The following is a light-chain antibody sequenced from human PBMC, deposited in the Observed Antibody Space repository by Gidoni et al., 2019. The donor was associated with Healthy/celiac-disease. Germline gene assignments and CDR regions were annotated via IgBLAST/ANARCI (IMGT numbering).Light chain of an antibody. J-gene: IGKJ5*01. CDR3: QQYDNRV. CDR2: DAS. Sequence: DIQMTQSPSSLSASVGDRVTITCQASQDISNYLNWYQQKPGKAPKLLIYDASNLETGVPSRFSGSGSGTDFTFTISSLQPEDIATYYCQQYDNRVFXQXTRLEIK. V-gene: IGKV1-33*01. CDR1: QDISNY.